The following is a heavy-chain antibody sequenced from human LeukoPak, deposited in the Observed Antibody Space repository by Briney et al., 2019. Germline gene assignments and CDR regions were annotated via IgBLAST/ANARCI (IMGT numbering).Heavy chain of an antibody. CDR1: GITFSTYT. CDR2: ISYDGSNK. J-gene: IGHJ4*02. CDR3: ARDDRYSSSWYYFDY. Sequence: PGGSLRLSCAASGITFSTYTMHWVRQAPGRGLEWVVVISYDGSNKYYADSVKGRFTISRDNSKNTLYLQMNSLRAEDTAVYYCARDDRYSSSWYYFDYWGQGTLVTVSS. D-gene: IGHD6-13*01. V-gene: IGHV3-30-3*01.